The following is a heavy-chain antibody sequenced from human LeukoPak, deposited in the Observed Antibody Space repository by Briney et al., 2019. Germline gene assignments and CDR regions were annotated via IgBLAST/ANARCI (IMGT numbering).Heavy chain of an antibody. V-gene: IGHV1-69*13. D-gene: IGHD1-26*01. CDR3: ARLAVGVGATKDY. J-gene: IGHJ4*02. CDR1: GGTFSSYA. CDR2: IIPIFGTA. Sequence: ASVKVSCKASGGTFSSYAISWVRQAPGQGLEWMGGIIPIFGTANYAQKFQGRVTITADESTSTAYMELSSLRSEDTAVYYCARLAVGVGATKDYWGQGTLVTVSS.